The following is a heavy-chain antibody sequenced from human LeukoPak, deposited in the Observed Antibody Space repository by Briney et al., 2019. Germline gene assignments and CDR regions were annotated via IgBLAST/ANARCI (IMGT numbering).Heavy chain of an antibody. D-gene: IGHD2-15*01. CDR1: GGTFSSYA. V-gene: IGHV1-69*13. CDR3: ARGHCSGGSCYSGAY. J-gene: IGHJ4*02. CDR2: IIPIFGTA. Sequence: ASVKVSCKASGGTFSSYAISWVRQAPGQGLEWMGGIIPIFGTANYAQKFQGRVTITADESTSTAYMELSSLRSEDTAVYCCARGHCSGGSCYSGAYWGQGTLVTVSS.